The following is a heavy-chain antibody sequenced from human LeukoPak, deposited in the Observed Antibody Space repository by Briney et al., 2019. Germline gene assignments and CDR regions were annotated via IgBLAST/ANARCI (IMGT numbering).Heavy chain of an antibody. Sequence: SETLSLTCTVSGGSVSSGSYYWSWIRQPPGKGLEWIGYIYYSGSTNYNPSLKSRVTISVDTSKNQFSLKLSSVTAADTAVYYCARHGVYSSGWYRLDYWGQGTLVTVSS. J-gene: IGHJ4*02. D-gene: IGHD6-19*01. CDR1: GGSVSSGSYY. CDR2: IYYSGST. V-gene: IGHV4-61*01. CDR3: ARHGVYSSGWYRLDY.